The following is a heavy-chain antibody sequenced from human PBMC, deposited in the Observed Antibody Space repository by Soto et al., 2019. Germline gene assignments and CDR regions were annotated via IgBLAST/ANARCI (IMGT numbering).Heavy chain of an antibody. D-gene: IGHD1-1*01. V-gene: IGHV4-34*01. Sequence: SETLSLTCAVYGGSFSGYYWSWIRQPPGKGLEWIGEINHSGSTNYNPSLKSRVTISVDTSKNQFSLKLSSVTAADTAVYYCARDTYNWNVRGPNAFDIWGQGTMVTVSS. CDR2: INHSGST. CDR1: GGSFSGYY. J-gene: IGHJ3*02. CDR3: ARDTYNWNVRGPNAFDI.